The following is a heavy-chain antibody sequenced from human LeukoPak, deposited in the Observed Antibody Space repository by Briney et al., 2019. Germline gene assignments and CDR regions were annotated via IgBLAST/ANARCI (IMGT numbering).Heavy chain of an antibody. V-gene: IGHV4-59*01. CDR2: IYYSGST. CDR3: ATHKSLMSGDYYFDY. J-gene: IGHJ4*02. D-gene: IGHD3-10*01. CDR1: GGSISSYY. Sequence: PSETLSLTCTVSGGSISSYYWSWIRQPPGKGLEWIGYIYYSGSTNYNPSLKSRVTISVDTSKNQFSLKLSSVTAADTAVYYCATHKSLMSGDYYFDYWGQGTLVTVSS.